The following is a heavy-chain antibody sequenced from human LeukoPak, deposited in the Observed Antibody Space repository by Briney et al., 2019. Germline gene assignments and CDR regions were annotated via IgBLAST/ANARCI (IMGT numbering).Heavy chain of an antibody. CDR2: ISSSSTI. D-gene: IGHD3-22*01. J-gene: IGHJ4*02. CDR3: ARSSGYYYYFDY. Sequence: GGSLRLSCAASGFTFSSYSMNWVRQAPGKGLEWVSYISSSSTIYYADSVKGRFTISRDNAKNSLYLQMNSLRAEDTAVYYCARSSGYYYYFDYWGQGTLVTVSS. CDR1: GFTFSSYS. V-gene: IGHV3-48*01.